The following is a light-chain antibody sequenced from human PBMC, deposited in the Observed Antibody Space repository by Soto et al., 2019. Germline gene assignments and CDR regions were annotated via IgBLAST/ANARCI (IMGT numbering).Light chain of an antibody. Sequence: QAVVTQPPSASGTPGQRVTISCSRSSSNIGSNYVYWYQQLPGTAPKLLIYRNDQRPSGVPDRFSGSKSGTSASLAISGLRSEDEAYYYCAAWDDRLSGRVFGGGTKLTVL. CDR1: SSNIGSNY. J-gene: IGLJ3*02. CDR3: AAWDDRLSGRV. CDR2: RND. V-gene: IGLV1-47*01.